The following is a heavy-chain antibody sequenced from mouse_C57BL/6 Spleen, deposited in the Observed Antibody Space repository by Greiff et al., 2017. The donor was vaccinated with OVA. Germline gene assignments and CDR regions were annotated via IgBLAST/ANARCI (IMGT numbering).Heavy chain of an antibody. D-gene: IGHD2-5*01. CDR3: ARPYYSNDTRYFDV. CDR2: ISSGGSYT. Sequence: EVHLVESGGDLVKPGGSLTLSCAASGFTFSSYGMSWVRQTPDKRLEWVATISSGGSYTYYPDSVKGRFTISRDNAKNTLYLQMSSLKSEDTAMYYCARPYYSNDTRYFDVWGTGTTVTVSS. J-gene: IGHJ1*03. CDR1: GFTFSSYG. V-gene: IGHV5-6*01.